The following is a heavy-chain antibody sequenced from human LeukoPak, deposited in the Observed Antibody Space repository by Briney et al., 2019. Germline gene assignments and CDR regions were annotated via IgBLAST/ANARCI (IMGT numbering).Heavy chain of an antibody. CDR3: ARDRGYDILTGYYLAFDI. CDR2: IYYSGST. D-gene: IGHD3-9*01. CDR1: GGSISSYY. J-gene: IGHJ3*02. Sequence: SETLSLTCTVSGGSISSYYWSWIRQPPGKGLEWIGYIYYSGSTNYNPSLKSRVTISVDTSKNQFSLKLSPVTAADTAVYYCARDRGYDILTGYYLAFDIWGQGTMVTVSS. V-gene: IGHV4-59*01.